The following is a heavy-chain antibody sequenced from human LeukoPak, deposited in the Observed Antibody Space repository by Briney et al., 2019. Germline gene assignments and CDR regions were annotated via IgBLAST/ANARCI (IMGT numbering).Heavy chain of an antibody. CDR3: ARGLDLRFLEWLIPTVNYYYYYMDV. Sequence: GASVKVSCKASGYTFTSYDINWVRQATGQGLEWMGWMNPNSGNTGYAQKFQGRVTITRNTSISTAYMELSSLRSEDTAVYYCARGLDLRFLEWLIPTVNYYYYYMDVWGKGTTVTVSS. D-gene: IGHD3-3*01. CDR2: MNPNSGNT. J-gene: IGHJ6*03. CDR1: GYTFTSYD. V-gene: IGHV1-8*03.